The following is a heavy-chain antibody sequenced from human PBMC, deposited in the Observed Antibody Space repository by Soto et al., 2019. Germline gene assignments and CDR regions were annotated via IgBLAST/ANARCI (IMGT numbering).Heavy chain of an antibody. CDR2: IYHSGST. CDR1: GGSISRSNW. D-gene: IGHD3-16*02. J-gene: IGHJ4*02. V-gene: IGHV4-4*02. CDR3: ARNYVWGSYRFDY. Sequence: SETLSLTCAVSGGSISRSNWWSWVRQPPGKGLEWIGEIYHSGSTNYNPSLKSRVTISVDKSKNQFSLKLSSVTAADTAVYYCARNYVWGSYRFDYWGQGTLVTVSS.